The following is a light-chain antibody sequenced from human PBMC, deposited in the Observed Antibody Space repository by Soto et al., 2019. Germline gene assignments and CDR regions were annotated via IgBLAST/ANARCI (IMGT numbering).Light chain of an antibody. CDR2: DVS. J-gene: IGLJ1*01. V-gene: IGLV2-14*03. CDR3: SSYTTSNTRQIV. CDR1: SSDVFGYNY. Sequence: HSVLTQPASLSASPGQSTTFSCTGTSSDVFGYNYVSWYQHHPGKAPKLLIYDVSNRPSGISNRFSGTKSDNTATLTISGLQPEDEADYYCSSYTTSNTRQIVFGTGTKVTVL.